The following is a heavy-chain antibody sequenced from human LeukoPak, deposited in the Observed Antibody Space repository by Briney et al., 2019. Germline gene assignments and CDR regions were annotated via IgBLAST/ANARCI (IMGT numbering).Heavy chain of an antibody. CDR3: ARVRFLEWLLISSWFDP. Sequence: ASVTVSCKASGYTFTSYGISWVRQAPGQGLEWMGWISAYNGNTNYAQKLQGRVTMTTDTSTSTAYMELRSLRSDDTAVYYCARVRFLEWLLISSWFDPWGQGTLVTVSS. CDR2: ISAYNGNT. CDR1: GYTFTSYG. V-gene: IGHV1-18*01. J-gene: IGHJ5*02. D-gene: IGHD3-3*01.